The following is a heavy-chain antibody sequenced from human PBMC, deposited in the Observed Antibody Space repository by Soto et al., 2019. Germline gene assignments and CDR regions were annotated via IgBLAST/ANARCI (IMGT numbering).Heavy chain of an antibody. Sequence: SETLSLTCTVSGGSISGYYWSWIRQPPGKGLEWIGYMYNTGSTVYNPSFKSRVTISVDTSKNQFSLKLNSVTAADTAVFYCARDLWGYCGTDCYPLDVWGQGTTVTVSS. CDR1: GGSISGYY. V-gene: IGHV4-59*01. D-gene: IGHD2-21*02. J-gene: IGHJ6*02. CDR3: ARDLWGYCGTDCYPLDV. CDR2: MYNTGST.